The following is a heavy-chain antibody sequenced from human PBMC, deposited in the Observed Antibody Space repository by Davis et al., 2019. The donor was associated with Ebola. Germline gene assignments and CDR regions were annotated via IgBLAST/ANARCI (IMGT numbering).Heavy chain of an antibody. CDR1: GFTFSSYG. J-gene: IGHJ4*02. CDR2: IWYDGSNK. V-gene: IGHV3-33*01. CDR3: ASTLGYSGRVDY. D-gene: IGHD5-12*01. Sequence: GGSLRLSCAASGFTFSSYGMHWVRQAPGKGLEWVAVIWYDGSNKYYADSVKGRFTISRDNAKNSLYLQMNSLRDEDTAVYYCASTLGYSGRVDYWGQGTLVTVSS.